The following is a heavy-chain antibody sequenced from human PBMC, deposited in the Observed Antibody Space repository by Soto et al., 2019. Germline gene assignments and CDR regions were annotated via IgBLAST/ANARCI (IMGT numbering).Heavy chain of an antibody. J-gene: IGHJ5*01. CDR2: ISAYNGNT. CDR3: ARDTHYDSSGYLNDS. Sequence: GASVKVSCKASGYTFTSYGISWVRQAPGQGLEWMGWISAYNGNTNYAQKLQGRVTMTTXTSXSXXXMXLXXLRSDDTAVYYCARDTHYDSSGYLNDSWGQGSLVTVSS. CDR1: GYTFTSYG. V-gene: IGHV1-18*01. D-gene: IGHD3-22*01.